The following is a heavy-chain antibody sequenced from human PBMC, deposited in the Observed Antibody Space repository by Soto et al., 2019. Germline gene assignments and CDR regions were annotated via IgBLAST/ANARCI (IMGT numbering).Heavy chain of an antibody. CDR1: GGTFSSYA. D-gene: IGHD1-26*01. J-gene: IGHJ6*02. CDR3: ASNHIVGATSYYYYYGMDV. Sequence: ASVKVSCKASGGTFSSYAISWVRQAPGQGLEWMGGIIPIFGTANYAQKFQGRVTITADESTSTAYMELSSLRSEDTAVYYCASNHIVGATSYYYYYGMDVWGQGTTVTVSS. CDR2: IIPIFGTA. V-gene: IGHV1-69*13.